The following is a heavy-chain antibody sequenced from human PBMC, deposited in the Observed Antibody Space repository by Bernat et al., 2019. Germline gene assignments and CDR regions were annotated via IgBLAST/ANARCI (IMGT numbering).Heavy chain of an antibody. Sequence: QVQLVESGGGVVQPGRSLRLCCAASGFIFSRYGMHWVRQAPGKGLEWVAVIWYDGSNKYYGDSVKGRFTISRDDSKNTLYLQMSSLRAEDTAVYYCATSSGWNHFGDHWGQGTLVSVSS. D-gene: IGHD6-19*01. J-gene: IGHJ5*02. CDR1: GFIFSRYG. CDR2: IWYDGSNK. CDR3: ATSSGWNHFGDH. V-gene: IGHV3-33*01.